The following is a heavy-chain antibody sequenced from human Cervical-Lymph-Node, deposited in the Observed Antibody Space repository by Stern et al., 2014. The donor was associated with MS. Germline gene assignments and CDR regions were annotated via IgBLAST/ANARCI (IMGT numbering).Heavy chain of an antibody. V-gene: IGHV1-2*04. CDR2: INPNNGGT. CDR3: ARASTTANNYYDGVDV. Sequence: VQLVESGAEVKNPGASVKVSCKASGYTFTDYYMQWMRQAPGQGLEWMGWINPNNGGTKSAQNFQGWGTMTRDTSTSTAYMELSRLRSDDTAIYYCARASTTANNYYDGVDVWGQGTTVTVTS. CDR1: GYTFTDYY. D-gene: IGHD1-1*01. J-gene: IGHJ6*02.